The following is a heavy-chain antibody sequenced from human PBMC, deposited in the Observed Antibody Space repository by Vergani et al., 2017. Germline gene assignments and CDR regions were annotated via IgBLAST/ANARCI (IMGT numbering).Heavy chain of an antibody. D-gene: IGHD6-13*01. CDR2: ISSSSSYI. CDR3: ARDGIAAADGPIPFDY. Sequence: EVQMVESGGGLVKPGGSLRLSCVASGFTFSHYSMNWVRQAPGKGLECVSSISSSSSYIYYAYSVKARYTNSRNNAKNSLYLQMNSLRAEDTAVYYCARDGIAAADGPIPFDYWGQGTLVTVSS. J-gene: IGHJ4*02. CDR1: GFTFSHYS. V-gene: IGHV3-21*01.